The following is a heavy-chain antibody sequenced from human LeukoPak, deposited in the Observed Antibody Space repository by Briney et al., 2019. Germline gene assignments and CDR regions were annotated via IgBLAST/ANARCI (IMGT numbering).Heavy chain of an antibody. Sequence: GGSLRLSCTASGFTFSNYAMSWVRQAPGKGLEWVSGISGSGGSTYYADSVKGRFTISRDNPKNTLYLQMNSLRGEDTAVYHCAKDRALVSPLDFDYWGQGTLVTVSS. CDR3: AKDRALVSPLDFDY. J-gene: IGHJ4*02. CDR2: ISGSGGST. CDR1: GFTFSNYA. V-gene: IGHV3-23*01. D-gene: IGHD5-18*01.